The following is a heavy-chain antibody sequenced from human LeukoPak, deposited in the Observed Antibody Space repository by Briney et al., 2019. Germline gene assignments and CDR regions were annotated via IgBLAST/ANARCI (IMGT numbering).Heavy chain of an antibody. V-gene: IGHV3-11*03. CDR1: GFTFSDYY. J-gene: IGHJ4*02. CDR3: AKSRSGSANWALQIFDN. Sequence: GGSLRLSCAASGFTFSDYYMSWIRQAPGKGLQWVSYISSSAGNTNYADYVKGRFTISRDNSKNSLFVQMNSLRAEDTAVYFCAKSRSGSANWALQIFDNWGQGTLVTVSS. D-gene: IGHD1-1*01. CDR2: ISSSAGNT.